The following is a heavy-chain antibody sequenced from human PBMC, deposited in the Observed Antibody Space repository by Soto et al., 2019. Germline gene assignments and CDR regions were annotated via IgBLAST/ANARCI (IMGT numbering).Heavy chain of an antibody. V-gene: IGHV4-59*08. CDR3: ARQPPATAAFDI. D-gene: IGHD5-12*01. J-gene: IGHJ3*02. CDR1: GVSISNFY. Sequence: SETLSLTCTVSGVSISNFYWSWIRQPPGKGLEWIGYSYYSGSTNYNPSLKSRVTMSVDTSKNQLSLNLTSVTAADTAVYYCARQPPATAAFDIWGQGTMVTVSS. CDR2: SYYSGST.